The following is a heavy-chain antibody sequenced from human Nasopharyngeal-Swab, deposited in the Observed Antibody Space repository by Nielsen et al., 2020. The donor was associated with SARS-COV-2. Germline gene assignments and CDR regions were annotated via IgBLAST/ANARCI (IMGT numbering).Heavy chain of an antibody. V-gene: IGHV1-24*01. CDR2: FDPEDGET. Sequence: ASVKVSCKVSGYTLTELSMHWVRQAPGTGLEWMGGFDPEDGETIYAQKFQGRVTMTEDTSTDTAYMELSSLRSEDTAVYYCATGSAAAAGTFGAFDIWGQGTMVTVSS. CDR3: ATGSAAAAGTFGAFDI. J-gene: IGHJ3*02. D-gene: IGHD6-13*01. CDR1: GYTLTELS.